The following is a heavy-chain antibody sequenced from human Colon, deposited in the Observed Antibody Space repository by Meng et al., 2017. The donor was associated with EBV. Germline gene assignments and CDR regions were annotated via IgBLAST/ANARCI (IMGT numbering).Heavy chain of an antibody. D-gene: IGHD6-19*01. CDR3: GILKYTSGFYGPAY. J-gene: IGHJ4*02. CDR1: GYTFTRYP. V-gene: IGHV7-4-1*02. Sequence: QVQLVKSGSELKKPGASMKVSCKASGYTFTRYPMNWVRQAPGQGLEWMGWISTNTGNPTYAQGFTGRFVFSVDTSVSTAYLQISSLKAEDTAVYYCGILKYTSGFYGPAYWGQGALVTVSS. CDR2: ISTNTGNP.